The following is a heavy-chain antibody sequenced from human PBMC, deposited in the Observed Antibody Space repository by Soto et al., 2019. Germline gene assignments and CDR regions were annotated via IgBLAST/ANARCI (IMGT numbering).Heavy chain of an antibody. CDR2: ISSSGTT. CDR3: ARGTVTFDP. CDR1: RPCICTYS. V-gene: IGHV4-59*01. D-gene: IGHD2-21*02. Sequence: LDTLSLSGDLSRPCICTYSWNSIWQAPGERVELIGYISSSGTTNYNPSLKSGVTISVDTSKNQFCLKLSSVTAAVTAMDYGARGTVTFDPGGLGTLVTVSS. J-gene: IGHJ5*02.